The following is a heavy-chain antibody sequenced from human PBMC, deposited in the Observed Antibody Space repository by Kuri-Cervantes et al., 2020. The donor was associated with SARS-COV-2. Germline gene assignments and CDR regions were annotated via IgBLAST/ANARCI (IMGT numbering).Heavy chain of an antibody. CDR2: IRYDGSNK. D-gene: IGHD3-22*01. Sequence: GESLSLSCAASGFTFSSYGMHWVRQVPGKGLEWVAFIRYDGSNKYYADSVKGRFTISRDNSKNTLYLQMNSLRAEDTAVYDCARDYGGYYGDDACDIWGQGTMVTVSS. CDR3: ARDYGGYYGDDACDI. V-gene: IGHV3-30*02. J-gene: IGHJ3*02. CDR1: GFTFSSYG.